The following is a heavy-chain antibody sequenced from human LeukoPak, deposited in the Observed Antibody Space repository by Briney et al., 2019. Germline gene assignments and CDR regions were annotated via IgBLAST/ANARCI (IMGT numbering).Heavy chain of an antibody. Sequence: ASVKVSCKASGYTFTGYYMHWVRQAPGQGLEWMGWINPNSGGTSYAQKFQGWVTMTRDTSISTAYMELSRLRSDDTAVYYCARAGGGGYSGYEEGRQANYYYYYGMDVWGKGTTVTVSS. D-gene: IGHD5-12*01. CDR1: GYTFTGYY. CDR2: INPNSGGT. V-gene: IGHV1-2*04. J-gene: IGHJ6*04. CDR3: ARAGGGGYSGYEEGRQANYYYYYGMDV.